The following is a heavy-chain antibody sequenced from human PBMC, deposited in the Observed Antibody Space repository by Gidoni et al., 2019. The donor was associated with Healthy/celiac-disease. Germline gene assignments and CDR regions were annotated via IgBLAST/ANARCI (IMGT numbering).Heavy chain of an antibody. CDR1: GFTFSSYE. V-gene: IGHV3-48*03. J-gene: IGHJ6*02. CDR2: ISSSGSTI. D-gene: IGHD4-17*01. CDR3: ARERAPDYGDSGWANYYYGMDV. Sequence: EVQLVESGGGLVQPGGSLRLSCAASGFTFSSYEMNWVRQAPGKGLEWVSYISSSGSTIYYADSVKGRFTISRDNAKNSLYLQMNSLRAEDTAVYYCARERAPDYGDSGWANYYYGMDVWGQGTTVTVSS.